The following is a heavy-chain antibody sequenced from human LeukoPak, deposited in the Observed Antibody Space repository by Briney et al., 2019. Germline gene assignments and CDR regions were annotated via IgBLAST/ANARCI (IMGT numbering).Heavy chain of an antibody. CDR2: MNPKSGYT. CDR3: ARVTGSIDY. D-gene: IGHD1-26*01. CDR1: GYTFTNYD. Sequence: ASVKVSCKASGYTFTNYDINWVRQATGQGLEWMGWMNPKSGYTGYAQKFQGRVTMTRGTSISTAYMELGSLRSEDTAVYYCARVTGSIDYWGQGTLVTVSS. J-gene: IGHJ4*02. V-gene: IGHV1-8*01.